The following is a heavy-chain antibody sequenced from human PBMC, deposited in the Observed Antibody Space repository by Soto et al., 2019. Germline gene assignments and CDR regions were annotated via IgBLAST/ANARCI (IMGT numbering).Heavy chain of an antibody. V-gene: IGHV4-39*02. D-gene: IGHD6-13*01. CDR3: ARDDRSSWYREGFDL. CDR1: GGSISSSSYY. Sequence: PSETLSLTCTVSGGSISSSSYYWGWIRQPPGKGLEWIGSIYYSGITYYNPSLKSRVTISVETSKNQFSLKLSSVTAADTAVYYCARDDRSSWYREGFDLWGQGTLVIVSS. J-gene: IGHJ5*02. CDR2: IYYSGIT.